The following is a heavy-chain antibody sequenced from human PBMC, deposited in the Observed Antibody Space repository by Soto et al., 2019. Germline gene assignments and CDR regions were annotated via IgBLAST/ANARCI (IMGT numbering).Heavy chain of an antibody. Sequence: GGSLRLSCAASGFTFSSYAMSWVRQAPGKGLEWVSAISGSGGSTYYADSVKGRFTISRDNSKNTLYLQMNSLRAEDTAVYYCAKFGRRGYDFWSGSKGDYWGQGTLVTVSS. CDR2: ISGSGGST. CDR3: AKFGRRGYDFWSGSKGDY. CDR1: GFTFSSYA. D-gene: IGHD3-3*01. J-gene: IGHJ4*02. V-gene: IGHV3-23*01.